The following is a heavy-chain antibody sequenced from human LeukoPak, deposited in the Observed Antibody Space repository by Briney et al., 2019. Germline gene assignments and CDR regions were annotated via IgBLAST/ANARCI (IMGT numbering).Heavy chain of an antibody. D-gene: IGHD5-18*01. V-gene: IGHV4-59*01. CDR3: ARGGYSYGYGDY. CDR2: IYYSGST. CDR1: GGSIRSYY. Sequence: SETLSLTCTVSGGSIRSYYWSWIRQPPGKGLEWIGYIYYSGSTNYNPSLKSRVAISVDTSKNQFSLKLSSVTAADTAVYYCARGGYSYGYGDYWGQGTLVTVSS. J-gene: IGHJ4*02.